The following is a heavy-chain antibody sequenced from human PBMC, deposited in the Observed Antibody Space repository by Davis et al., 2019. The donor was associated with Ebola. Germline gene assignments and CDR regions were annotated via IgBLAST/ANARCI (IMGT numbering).Heavy chain of an antibody. CDR3: ARGPGYSSSWYFLYNWFDP. V-gene: IGHV4-59*12. CDR1: GGSINNYY. D-gene: IGHD6-13*01. Sequence: GSLRLSCTVSGGSINNYYWSWIRQPPGKGLEWIGYIYYSGSTDYNPSLKSRVTISVDTSKNQFSLKLSSVTAADTAVYYCARGPGYSSSWYFLYNWFDPWGQGTLVTVSS. CDR2: IYYSGST. J-gene: IGHJ5*02.